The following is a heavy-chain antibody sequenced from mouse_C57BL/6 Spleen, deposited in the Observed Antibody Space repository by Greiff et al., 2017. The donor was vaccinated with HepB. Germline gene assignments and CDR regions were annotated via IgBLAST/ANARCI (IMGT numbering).Heavy chain of an antibody. J-gene: IGHJ2*01. CDR2: INPNNGGT. Sequence: VQLQQSGPELVKPGASVKISCKASGYTFTDYYMNWVKQSHGKSLEWIGDINPNNGGTSYNQKFKGKATLTVDKSSSTAYMELRSLTSDDSAVYYCARGGLTTVVDYWGQGTTLTVSS. CDR1: GYTFTDYY. CDR3: ARGGLTTVVDY. V-gene: IGHV1-26*01. D-gene: IGHD1-1*01.